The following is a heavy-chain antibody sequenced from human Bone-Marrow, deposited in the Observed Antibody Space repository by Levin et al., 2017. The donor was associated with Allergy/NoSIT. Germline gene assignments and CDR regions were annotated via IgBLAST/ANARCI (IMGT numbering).Heavy chain of an antibody. CDR2: IKQDGSEK. CDR3: ARDLPTSGYSYGYWS. J-gene: IGHJ5*02. Sequence: LSLTCAASGFTFSSSWMSWVRQAPGKGLEWVANIKQDGSEKYYVDSVKGRFTISRDNAKNSLYLQMNSLRAEDTAVYYCARDLPTSGYSYGYWSWGQGTLVTVSS. CDR1: GFTFSSSW. D-gene: IGHD5-18*01. V-gene: IGHV3-7*01.